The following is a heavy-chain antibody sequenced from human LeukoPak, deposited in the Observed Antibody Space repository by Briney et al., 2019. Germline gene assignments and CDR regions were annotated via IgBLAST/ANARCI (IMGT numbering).Heavy chain of an antibody. CDR1: GGSISSYY. CDR3: ARVGGSSPYYYYYMDV. V-gene: IGHV4-4*07. CDR2: IYTSGST. Sequence: SETLSLTCTVSGGSISSYYWSRIRQPAGKGLEWIGRIYTSGSTNYNPSLKSRVTMSVDTSKNQFSLKLSSVTAADTAVYYCARVGGSSPYYYYYMDVWGKGTTVTVSS. J-gene: IGHJ6*03. D-gene: IGHD6-6*01.